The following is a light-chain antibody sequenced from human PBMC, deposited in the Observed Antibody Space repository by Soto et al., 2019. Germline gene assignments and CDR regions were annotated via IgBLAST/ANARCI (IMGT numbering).Light chain of an antibody. CDR1: QTISSW. Sequence: DTQMTQSPSTLSGSVGDRVTITCRASQTISSWLAWYQQKPGKAPKLLIYKASTLNSGVPSRFSGSGSGTEFTLTISSLQPDDVATYYCQHNNSYSEAFGQGTKVELK. CDR2: KAS. J-gene: IGKJ1*01. V-gene: IGKV1-5*03. CDR3: QHNNSYSEA.